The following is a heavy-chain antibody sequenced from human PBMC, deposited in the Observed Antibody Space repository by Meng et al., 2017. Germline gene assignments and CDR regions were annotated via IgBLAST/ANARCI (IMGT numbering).Heavy chain of an antibody. D-gene: IGHD4-11*01. CDR1: GFTFSSYW. CDR3: ARVGKELVWSNYRYYYGMDV. J-gene: IGHJ6*02. CDR2: IKQDGSEK. Sequence: GGSLRLSCAASGFTFSSYWMSWVRQAPGKGLERVANIKQDGSEKYYVDSVKGRFTISRDNAKNSLYLQMNSLRAEDTAVYYCARVGKELVWSNYRYYYGMDVWGQGTTVTVSS. V-gene: IGHV3-7*01.